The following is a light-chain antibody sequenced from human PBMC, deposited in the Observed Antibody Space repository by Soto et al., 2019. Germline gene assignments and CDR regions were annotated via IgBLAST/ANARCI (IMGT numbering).Light chain of an antibody. Sequence: QSVLTQPASVSGSPGQAITISCSGTSSDVGSYNLVSWYQQHPGKAPKRMIYECSKRPSGVSNRFSGSKSGNTASLTISGLQAEDEADYYCCSYAGSSTLYVFGTGTKLTVL. J-gene: IGLJ1*01. CDR2: ECS. CDR1: SSDVGSYNL. CDR3: CSYAGSSTLYV. V-gene: IGLV2-23*01.